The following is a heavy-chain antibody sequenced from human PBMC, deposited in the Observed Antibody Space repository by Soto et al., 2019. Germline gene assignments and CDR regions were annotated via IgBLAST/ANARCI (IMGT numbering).Heavy chain of an antibody. D-gene: IGHD2-8*02. Sequence: GGSLRLSCAASGFSCSSYDMSWVRQAPGKGLEWVSTILVGGSTHYPDSVKGRFTISRDYSKNTLFLQMNSLTAGDTAVYYCAKATATGGGAFDICGEGTMVTVSS. CDR2: ILVGGST. CDR3: AKATATGGGAFDI. CDR1: GFSCSSYD. J-gene: IGHJ3*02. V-gene: IGHV3-23*01.